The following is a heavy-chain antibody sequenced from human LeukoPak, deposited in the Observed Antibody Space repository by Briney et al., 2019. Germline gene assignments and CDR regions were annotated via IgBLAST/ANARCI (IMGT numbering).Heavy chain of an antibody. V-gene: IGHV3-23*01. CDR2: ISGSGGSA. Sequence: GGSLRLSCAASGFTFSSYDMSWVRQAPGKGLEWVSVISGSGGSAYYADSVKGRFTSSRDNSKNTLYLQMNSLRAEDTALYYCAKDTEAAYYYYMDVWGKGTTVTVSS. D-gene: IGHD4-17*01. J-gene: IGHJ6*03. CDR3: AKDTEAAYYYYMDV. CDR1: GFTFSSYD.